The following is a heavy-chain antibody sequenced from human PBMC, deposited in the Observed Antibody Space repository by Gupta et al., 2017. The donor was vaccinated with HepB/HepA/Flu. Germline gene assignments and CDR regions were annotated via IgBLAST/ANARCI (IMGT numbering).Heavy chain of an antibody. CDR2: ISYDGSNK. CDR3: AKDWGTGYSGYDWGFDY. J-gene: IGHJ4*02. CDR1: GFTFSSYG. V-gene: IGHV3-30*18. D-gene: IGHD5-12*01. Sequence: QVQLVESGGGVVQPGRSLRLSCAASGFTFSSYGMHWVRRAPGKGLEWVAVISYDGSNKYYADSVKGRFTISRDNSKNTLYLQMNSLRAEDTAVYYCAKDWGTGYSGYDWGFDYWGQGTLVTGSS.